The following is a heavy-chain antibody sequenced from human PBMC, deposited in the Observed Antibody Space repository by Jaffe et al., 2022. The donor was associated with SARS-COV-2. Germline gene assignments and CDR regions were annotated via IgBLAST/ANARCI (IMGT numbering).Heavy chain of an antibody. CDR1: GYSFTSYW. J-gene: IGHJ6*02. D-gene: IGHD2-15*01. CDR3: ARDGYCSGGSCYSYYYYGMDV. V-gene: IGHV5-51*01. CDR2: IYPGDSDT. Sequence: EVQLVQSGAEVKKPGESLKISCKGSGYSFTSYWIGWVRQMPGKGLEWMGIIYPGDSDTRYSPSFQGQVTISADKSISTAYLQWSSLKASDTAMYYCARDGYCSGGSCYSYYYYGMDVWGQGTTVTVSS.